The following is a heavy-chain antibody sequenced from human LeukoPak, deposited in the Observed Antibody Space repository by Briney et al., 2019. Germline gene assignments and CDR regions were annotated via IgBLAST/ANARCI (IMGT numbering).Heavy chain of an antibody. Sequence: PGGSLRLSCAASGFSVSGNYLTWVRQAPGRGLEWVSFINIHDDAFYADSVKGRFTVSRDNSKNILYLQMNSLRAEDTAVYYCARCPYYYDSSGYRQDFDYWGQGTLVTVSS. J-gene: IGHJ4*02. V-gene: IGHV3-53*01. D-gene: IGHD3-22*01. CDR2: INIHDDA. CDR1: GFSVSGNY. CDR3: ARCPYYYDSSGYRQDFDY.